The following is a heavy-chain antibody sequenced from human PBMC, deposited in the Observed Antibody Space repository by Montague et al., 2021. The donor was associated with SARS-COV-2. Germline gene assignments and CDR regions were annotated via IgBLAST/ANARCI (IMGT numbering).Heavy chain of an antibody. V-gene: IGHV4-39*01. CDR3: ARVHCSSNTCYEKYLYFYAMYV. CDR2: ISDSGRT. D-gene: IGHD2-2*01. J-gene: IGHJ6*02. CDR1: GGSIRYSSYY. Sequence: SETLSLTCTVSGGSIRYSSYYWAWVRQPPGKGLEWIGSISDSGRTSYNPSPQSRVTILLNTPKNQFSLRLTSVTAADTAVYYCARVHCSSNTCYEKYLYFYAMYVWGQGTTVTVSS.